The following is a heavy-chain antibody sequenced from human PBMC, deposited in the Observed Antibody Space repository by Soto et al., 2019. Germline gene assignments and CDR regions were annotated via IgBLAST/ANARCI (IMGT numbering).Heavy chain of an antibody. J-gene: IGHJ5*02. D-gene: IGHD2-15*01. V-gene: IGHV4-59*01. Sequence: SETLSLTCTVSGGSINNYHWSWIRQLPGKGLEWIGYISYTGSTNYNPSLKGRVTMAVDTSNNQFSLMVTSVSAADTAVYYCVRNRYGLDPWGQGSLVTVSS. CDR1: GGSINNYH. CDR3: VRNRYGLDP. CDR2: ISYTGST.